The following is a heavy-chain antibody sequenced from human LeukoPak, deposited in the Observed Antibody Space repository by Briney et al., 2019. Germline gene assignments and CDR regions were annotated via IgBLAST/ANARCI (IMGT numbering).Heavy chain of an antibody. D-gene: IGHD1-26*01. CDR1: GGFISGYY. V-gene: IGHV4-59*12. J-gene: IGHJ1*01. Sequence: PSETLSLTCTVSGGFISGYYWSWIRQPPGKGLEWIGHIYYSGSTNYNPSLKSRVTISLDRSKNQFSLKLTSVTAADTAVYYCALALAGSYGGVYFQHWGQGTLVTVSS. CDR3: ALALAGSYGGVYFQH. CDR2: IYYSGST.